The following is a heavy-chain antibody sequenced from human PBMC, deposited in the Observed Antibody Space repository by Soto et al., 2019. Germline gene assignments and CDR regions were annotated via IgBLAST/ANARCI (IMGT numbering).Heavy chain of an antibody. V-gene: IGHV4-34*01. CDR3: ARVERGTATTVVDAFDI. CDR2: MSHSGGT. J-gene: IGHJ3*02. Sequence: QVQLQQWGAGLLKPSETLSLTCAVYGGSVSSGCYYWSWIRQPPGKGLEWIGEMSHSGGTHFNPSLKSRVTISVDTSKNQFSLKMSSVTAADTALYYCARVERGTATTVVDAFDIWGPGTMVTVSS. CDR1: GGSVSSGCYY. D-gene: IGHD1-1*01.